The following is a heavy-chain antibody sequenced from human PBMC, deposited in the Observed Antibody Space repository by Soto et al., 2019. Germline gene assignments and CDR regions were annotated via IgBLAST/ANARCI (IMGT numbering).Heavy chain of an antibody. D-gene: IGHD3-3*02. J-gene: IGHJ3*02. V-gene: IGHV3-23*01. CDR3: AKGLAGPDAFDI. Sequence: GSLRLSWAASGFTFSSYALSWVRQAPGKGLEWVSAISGSGGSTYYADSVKGRFTISRDNSKNTLYLQMNSLRAEDTAVYYCAKGLAGPDAFDIWGQGTMVTVSS. CDR1: GFTFSSYA. CDR2: ISGSGGST.